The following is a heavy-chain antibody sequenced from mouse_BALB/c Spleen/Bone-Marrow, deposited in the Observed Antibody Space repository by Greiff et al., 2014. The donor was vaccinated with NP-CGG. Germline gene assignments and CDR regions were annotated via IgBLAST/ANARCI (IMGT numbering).Heavy chain of an antibody. CDR3: ARSAYYGSMDY. CDR1: CYSITSGYS. CDR2: IHYSGST. Sequence: DVQLQESGPDLAKPSQSLSLTCTVTCYSITSGYSWHWIRQFPGNKLEWMGYIHYSGSTNYNPSLKSRISITRDTSKNQFFLQLNSVTTEDTATYYCARSAYYGSMDYWGQGTSVTVSS. J-gene: IGHJ4*01. D-gene: IGHD2-10*01. V-gene: IGHV3-1*02.